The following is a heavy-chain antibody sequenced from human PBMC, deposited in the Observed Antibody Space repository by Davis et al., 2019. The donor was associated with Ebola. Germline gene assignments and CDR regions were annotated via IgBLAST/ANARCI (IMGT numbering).Heavy chain of an antibody. CDR2: ISYDGSNK. D-gene: IGHD5-12*01. V-gene: IGHV3-30-3*01. Sequence: GGSLRLSCAASGFTFSSYAMSWVRQAPGKGLEWVAIISYDGSNKYYADSVKGRFTISRDNSKNTLYLQMNSLRAEDTAVYYCARGVTWLRPQPDYWGQGTLVTVSS. J-gene: IGHJ4*02. CDR1: GFTFSSYA. CDR3: ARGVTWLRPQPDY.